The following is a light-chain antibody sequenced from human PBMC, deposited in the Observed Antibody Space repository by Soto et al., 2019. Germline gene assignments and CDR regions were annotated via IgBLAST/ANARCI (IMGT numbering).Light chain of an antibody. V-gene: IGLV2-8*01. CDR2: EVS. CDR3: SSYTDTNTFV. Sequence: QSVLTQPPSASGSPGQSVTISCTGTSSDVGGFQYVSWYQQHPGKAPKVMIYEVSQRPSGVPDRFSGSKSGNTASLTVSGLQAEDEADYYCSSYTDTNTFVFGTGTKVTAL. CDR1: SSDVGGFQY. J-gene: IGLJ1*01.